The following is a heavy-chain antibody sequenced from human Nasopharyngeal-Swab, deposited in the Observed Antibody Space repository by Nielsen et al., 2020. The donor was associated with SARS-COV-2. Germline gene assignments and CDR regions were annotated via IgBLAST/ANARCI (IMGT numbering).Heavy chain of an antibody. V-gene: IGHV1-18*01. D-gene: IGHD1-26*01. CDR1: GYTLTSYG. J-gene: IGHJ6*02. Sequence: ASVKVPCKASGYTLTSYGISWVRQAPGQGLEWMGWISAYNGNTNYAQKLQGRVTMTTDTSTSTAYMELRSLRSDDTAVYYCASFGGYYDYYYYGMDVWGQGTTVTVSS. CDR3: ASFGGYYDYYYYGMDV. CDR2: ISAYNGNT.